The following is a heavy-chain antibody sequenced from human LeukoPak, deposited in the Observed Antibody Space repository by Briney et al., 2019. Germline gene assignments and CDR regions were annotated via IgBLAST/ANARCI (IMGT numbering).Heavy chain of an antibody. Sequence: SQTLSLTCTVSGGPISSGGYYWSWIRQHPGKGLEWIGYIYYSGSTYYNPSLKSRVTISVDTSKNQFSLKLSSVTAADTAVYYCARGRPLDAFDIWGQGTLVTVSS. J-gene: IGHJ3*02. CDR3: ARGRPLDAFDI. V-gene: IGHV4-31*03. CDR2: IYYSGST. CDR1: GGPISSGGYY.